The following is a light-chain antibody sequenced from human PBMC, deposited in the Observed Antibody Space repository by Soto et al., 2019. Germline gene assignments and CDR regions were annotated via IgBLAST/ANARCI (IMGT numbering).Light chain of an antibody. V-gene: IGKV1-5*03. CDR3: QTVDKWPL. Sequence: DIQMTQSPSALSASVGDRVTITCRASESASKWVAWYQQKPGRSPTLLIYKASTLQSGVPSRFSGSGSGTEFTLTISSLQSEDFAVYFCQTVDKWPLFGQGTRLEIK. CDR1: ESASKW. J-gene: IGKJ5*01. CDR2: KAS.